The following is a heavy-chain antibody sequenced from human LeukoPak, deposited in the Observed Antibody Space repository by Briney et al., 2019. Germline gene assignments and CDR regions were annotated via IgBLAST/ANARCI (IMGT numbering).Heavy chain of an antibody. Sequence: PSETLSLTCAVYGGSFSGYYWSWIRQPPGKGLEWIGEINHSGSTNYNPSLKSRVTISVDTSKNQFSLKLSSVTAADTAVYYCARGQWLVHYHYYGMDVWGKGTTVTVSS. D-gene: IGHD6-19*01. V-gene: IGHV4-34*01. J-gene: IGHJ6*04. CDR2: INHSGST. CDR1: GGSFSGYY. CDR3: ARGQWLVHYHYYGMDV.